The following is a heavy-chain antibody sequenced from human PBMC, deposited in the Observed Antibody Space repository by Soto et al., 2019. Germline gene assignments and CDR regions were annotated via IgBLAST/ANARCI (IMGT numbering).Heavy chain of an antibody. D-gene: IGHD6-19*01. CDR3: ARHDGFSSGWIFDY. J-gene: IGHJ4*01. CDR1: GGSISSGGYS. CDR2: IYHSGST. Sequence: SETLSLTCAVSGGSISSGGYSWSWIRQPPGKGLEWIGYIYHSGSTYYNPSLKSRVTISVDRSKNQFSLKLSSVTAADTAVYYCARHDGFSSGWIFDYWGHGTLVTVSS. V-gene: IGHV4-30-2*01.